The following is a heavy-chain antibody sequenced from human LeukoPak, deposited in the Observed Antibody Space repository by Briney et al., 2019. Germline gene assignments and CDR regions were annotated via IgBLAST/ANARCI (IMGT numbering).Heavy chain of an antibody. CDR2: MNPNSGNT. Sequence: GASVKVSCKASGYTFTSYDINWVRQATGQGLEWMGWMNPNSGNTGYAQKFQGRVTITRNTSISTAYMELSSLRSEDTAVYYCARVSCSGGSCYSHYWGQGTLVTVSS. CDR3: ARVSCSGGSCYSHY. D-gene: IGHD2-15*01. J-gene: IGHJ4*02. V-gene: IGHV1-8*01. CDR1: GYTFTSYD.